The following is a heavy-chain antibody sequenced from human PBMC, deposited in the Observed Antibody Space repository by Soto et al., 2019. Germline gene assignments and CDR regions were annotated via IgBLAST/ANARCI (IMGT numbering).Heavy chain of an antibody. V-gene: IGHV5-51*01. D-gene: IGHD3-10*01. CDR1: GYSFTSYG. CDR2: IYTGDSDT. J-gene: IGHJ4*02. CDR3: ARHKRFGSGSFPDY. Sequence: GESLKISCKGSGYSFTSYGLGWVRQMPGKGLEWMGIIYTGDSDTRYSPSFQGQVTISADRSISTAYLQWSSLKASDTAMYYCARHKRFGSGSFPDYWGQGTRGTGSS.